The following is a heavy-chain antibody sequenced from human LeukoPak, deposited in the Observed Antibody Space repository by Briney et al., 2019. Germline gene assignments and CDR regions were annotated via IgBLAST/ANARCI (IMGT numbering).Heavy chain of an antibody. J-gene: IGHJ6*02. CDR3: ARGLAVAGNCMDV. CDR1: GFTFNNYW. CDR2: INSDGSST. D-gene: IGHD6-19*01. Sequence: PGGSLRLSCAASGFTFNNYWMHWVRQAPGKGLVWVSRINSDGSSTTYADSVKGRFTISRDNAKNTLHLQMNSLRAEDTAVYYCARGLAVAGNCMDVWGQGTTVTVSS. V-gene: IGHV3-74*01.